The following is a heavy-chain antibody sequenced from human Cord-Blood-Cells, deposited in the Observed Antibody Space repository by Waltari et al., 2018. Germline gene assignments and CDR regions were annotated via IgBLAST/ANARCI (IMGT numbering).Heavy chain of an antibody. V-gene: IGHV1-69*04. CDR2: IIPILGIA. Sequence: TFSSYAISWVRQAPGQGLEWMGRIIPILGIANYAQKFQGRVTITADKSTSTAYMELSSLRSEDAAVYYCARDREAGATKNDAFDIWGQGTMVTVSS. J-gene: IGHJ3*02. CDR1: TFSSYA. CDR3: ARDREAGATKNDAFDI. D-gene: IGHD1-26*01.